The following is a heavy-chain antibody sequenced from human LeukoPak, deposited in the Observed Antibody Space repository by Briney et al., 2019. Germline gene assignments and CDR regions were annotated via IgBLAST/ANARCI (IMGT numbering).Heavy chain of an antibody. V-gene: IGHV1-18*04. Sequence: ASVKVSCKASGYTFTSYYMHRVRQAPGQGLEWMGWIGAYNGNTNYAQKLQGRVTMTTDTSTSTAYMELRSLRSDDTAVYYCARDPAAGTGNWFDPWGQGTLVTVSS. CDR2: IGAYNGNT. CDR1: GYTFTSYY. J-gene: IGHJ5*02. CDR3: ARDPAAGTGNWFDP. D-gene: IGHD6-13*01.